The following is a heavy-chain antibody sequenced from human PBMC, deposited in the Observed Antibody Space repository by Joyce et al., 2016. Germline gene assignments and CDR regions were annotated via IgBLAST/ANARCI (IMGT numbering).Heavy chain of an antibody. V-gene: IGHV3-15*01. CDR3: VTGLCIGTACHWDDAFDV. D-gene: IGHD2-2*01. CDR2: DKSKSQGGTT. Sequence: EVQLVESGGGLVKPGGSLSLSFAASGFSFRNAWVTGVRQAPGEGLAGVGRDKSKSQGGTTDYAAPVKGRFTISRDDSRDTAYLQMNSLKSEDTGVYFCVTGLCIGTACHWDDAFDVWGQGTMVTVSS. J-gene: IGHJ3*01. CDR1: GFSFRNAW.